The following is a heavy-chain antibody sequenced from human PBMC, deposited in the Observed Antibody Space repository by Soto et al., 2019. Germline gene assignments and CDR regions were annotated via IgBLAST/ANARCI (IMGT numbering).Heavy chain of an antibody. CDR3: ARDRYYGSGTHYYYGMDV. J-gene: IGHJ6*02. Sequence: ASVKVSCKASGGTFSSYAISWVRQAPGQGLEWMGGIIPIFGTANYAQKFQGRVTITADESTSTAYMELSSLRSEDTAVYYCARDRYYGSGTHYYYGMDVWGQGTTVTVSS. D-gene: IGHD3-10*01. V-gene: IGHV1-69*13. CDR2: IIPIFGTA. CDR1: GGTFSSYA.